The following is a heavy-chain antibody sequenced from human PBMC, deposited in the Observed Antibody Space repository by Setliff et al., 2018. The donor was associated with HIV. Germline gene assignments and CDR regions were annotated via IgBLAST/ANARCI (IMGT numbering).Heavy chain of an antibody. J-gene: IGHJ4*02. V-gene: IGHV3-21*01. CDR1: GFTFSSYS. Sequence: ESLKISCAASGFTFSSYSMNWVRQAPGKGRVWVSSISSSSQYIYSADSLKGRFTISRDNAKNSLHQQMNSLRAEDTAVYYCARGGNWTPLPGFWGQGTLVTVSS. D-gene: IGHD1-20*01. CDR2: ISSSSQYI. CDR3: ARGGNWTPLPGF.